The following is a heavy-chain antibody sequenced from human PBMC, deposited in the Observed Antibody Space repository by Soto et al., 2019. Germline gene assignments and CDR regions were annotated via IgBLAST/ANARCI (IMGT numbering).Heavy chain of an antibody. Sequence: ASVTVCGNAAGYTFSNYGVTWVRQAAGQALEWMGCISTYNDDTNYAQNLQGRITLTTDTSTSTAYMELRSPTLDDTALYFCARVDILTGYFDFWGQGTLVSAS. CDR3: ARVDILTGYFDF. V-gene: IGHV1-18*04. J-gene: IGHJ4*02. CDR2: ISTYNDDT. CDR1: GYTFSNYG. D-gene: IGHD3-9*01.